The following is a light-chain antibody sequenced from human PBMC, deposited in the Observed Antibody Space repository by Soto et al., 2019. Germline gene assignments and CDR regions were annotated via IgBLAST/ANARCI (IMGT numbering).Light chain of an antibody. J-gene: IGKJ4*01. CDR3: QQYNNWPPLT. CDR1: QSVSNY. CDR2: AAS. V-gene: IGKV3-15*01. Sequence: EIVMSQSPATLSVSPGEIVTLSCRSSQSVSNYLAWYQQKPGQAPRLLIYAASTSATGIPARFSGSGSATEFTLTISSLQSEDFGVYYCQQYNNWPPLTFGGGTKVEIK.